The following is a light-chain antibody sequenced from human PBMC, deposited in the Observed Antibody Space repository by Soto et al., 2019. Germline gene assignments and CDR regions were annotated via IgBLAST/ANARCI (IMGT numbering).Light chain of an antibody. CDR1: QSISSW. Sequence: DIQMTQSPSTLSASVGDRVTITCRASQSISSWLAWYQQKPGKAPKLLIYKASSLESGVPSRFSGSGSGTEFTLTISSLQPDDFATYYSQQYNSYWPFGQGTKVDVK. CDR2: KAS. CDR3: QQYNSYWP. V-gene: IGKV1-5*03. J-gene: IGKJ1*01.